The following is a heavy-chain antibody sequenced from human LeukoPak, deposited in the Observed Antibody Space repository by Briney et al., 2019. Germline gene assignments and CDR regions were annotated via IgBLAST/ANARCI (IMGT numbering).Heavy chain of an antibody. Sequence: SETLSLTCAVYGGSFSGYYWSWIRQPPGKGLEWIGEINHSGSTNYNPSLKSRVTISVDTSKNQFSLRLSSVTAADTAVYYCARVCCGDCYYGFDYWGQGTLVTVSS. CDR3: ARVCCGDCYYGFDY. D-gene: IGHD2-21*02. V-gene: IGHV4-34*01. CDR1: GGSFSGYY. J-gene: IGHJ4*02. CDR2: INHSGST.